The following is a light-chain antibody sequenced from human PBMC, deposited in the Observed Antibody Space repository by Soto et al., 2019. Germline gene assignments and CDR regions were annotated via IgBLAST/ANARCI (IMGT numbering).Light chain of an antibody. CDR1: KSDVGGYNY. Sequence: QPVPNQPASGSGFPRHSITISCTGTKSDVGGYNYVYWHQQHPGKAPKLMIYDVTNRPSGVSDRFSGSKSGNTASLTISGLQAEDEDDYYCSSYTSNSTYVFGAGTKVTV. J-gene: IGLJ1*01. CDR3: SSYTSNSTYV. V-gene: IGLV2-14*01. CDR2: DVT.